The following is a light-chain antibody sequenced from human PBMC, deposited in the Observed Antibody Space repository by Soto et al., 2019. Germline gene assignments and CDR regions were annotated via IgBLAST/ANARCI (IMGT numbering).Light chain of an antibody. CDR3: KQYNKWPQT. J-gene: IGKJ1*01. CDR2: AAS. V-gene: IGKV3D-15*01. Sequence: EIVMTQSPDTLSVSPGERATLSCRASQSVSSDLAWYQQKPGQAPRLLIYAASTGATGIPARFSGSGSGTEFTLTISSLQSEDFAVYYCKQYNKWPQTFGQGTKVDIK. CDR1: QSVSSD.